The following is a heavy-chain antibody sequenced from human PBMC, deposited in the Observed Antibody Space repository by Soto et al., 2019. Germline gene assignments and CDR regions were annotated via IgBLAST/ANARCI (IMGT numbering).Heavy chain of an antibody. CDR2: IYPGDSDT. CDR3: ASPHGSGSYYFKMNAFDI. V-gene: IGHV5-51*01. J-gene: IGHJ3*02. D-gene: IGHD3-10*01. Sequence: GESLKISCKGSGYSFTSYGIGWVRQMPGKGLEWMGIIYPGDSDTRYSPSFQGQVTISADKSISTAYLQWSSLKASDTAMYYCASPHGSGSYYFKMNAFDIWGQGTMVTVSS. CDR1: GYSFTSYG.